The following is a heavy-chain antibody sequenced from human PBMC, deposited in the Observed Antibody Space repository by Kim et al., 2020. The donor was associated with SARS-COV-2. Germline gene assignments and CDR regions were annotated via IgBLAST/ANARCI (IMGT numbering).Heavy chain of an antibody. D-gene: IGHD6-6*01. V-gene: IGHV4-31*03. Sequence: SETLSLTCTVSGGSISSGGYYWSWIRQHPGKGLEWIGYIYYSGSTYYNPSLKSRVTISVDTSKNQFSLKLSSVTAADTAVYYCARDSFYPWKPYSSSPSGGSMDVWGQWTTVTVSS. CDR2: IYYSGST. CDR1: GGSISSGGYY. J-gene: IGHJ6*02. CDR3: ARDSFYPWKPYSSSPSGGSMDV.